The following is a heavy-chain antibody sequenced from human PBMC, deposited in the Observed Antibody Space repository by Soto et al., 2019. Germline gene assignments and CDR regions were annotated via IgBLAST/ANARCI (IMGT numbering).Heavy chain of an antibody. CDR1: GFTFSSYG. CDR2: IWYDGSNK. J-gene: IGHJ4*02. Sequence: QVQLVESGGGVVQPGRSLRLSCAASGFTFSSYGMHWVRQAPGKGLEWVAVIWYDGSNKYYADSVKGRFTISRDNSKNTLYLQMNSLRAEDTAVYYCARDERDSGSLDYLGQGTLVTCSS. D-gene: IGHD3-10*01. V-gene: IGHV3-33*01. CDR3: ARDERDSGSLDY.